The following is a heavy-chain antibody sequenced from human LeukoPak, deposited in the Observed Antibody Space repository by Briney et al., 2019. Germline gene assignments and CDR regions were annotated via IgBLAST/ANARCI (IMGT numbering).Heavy chain of an antibody. CDR3: ARSELYDSSGYYYEYGMDV. V-gene: IGHV4-31*03. CDR1: GGSISSGGYY. J-gene: IGHJ6*02. Sequence: PSQTLSLTCTVSGGSISSGGYYWSWLRQHPGKGLEWIGYIYYSGSTYYNPSLKSRVTISVDTSKNQFSLKLSSVTAADTAVYYCARSELYDSSGYYYEYGMDVWGQGTTVTVSS. CDR2: IYYSGST. D-gene: IGHD3-22*01.